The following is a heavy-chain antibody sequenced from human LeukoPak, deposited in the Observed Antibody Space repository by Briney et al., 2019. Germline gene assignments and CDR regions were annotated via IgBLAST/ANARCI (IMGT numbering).Heavy chain of an antibody. Sequence: PSETLSLTCTVSGGSISSDYWSWIRQPPGKGLEWIGYIYYSGSTNYNPSLKSRVTISIDTSKNRFSLKLSSVTAADTAVYYCARRGYSSGWYYFDYWGQGTLVTVSS. CDR2: IYYSGST. CDR1: GGSISSDY. D-gene: IGHD6-19*01. J-gene: IGHJ4*02. V-gene: IGHV4-59*08. CDR3: ARRGYSSGWYYFDY.